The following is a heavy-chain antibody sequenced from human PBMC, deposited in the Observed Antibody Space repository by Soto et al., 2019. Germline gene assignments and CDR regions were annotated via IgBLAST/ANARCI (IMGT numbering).Heavy chain of an antibody. V-gene: IGHV1-69*06. CDR1: GGTFSSYA. D-gene: IGHD3-3*01. CDR3: ARDGNGLNDFWSEYATFDP. CDR2: IIPIFGTA. Sequence: QVQLVQSGAEVKKPGSSVKVSCKASGGTFSSYAISWVRQAPGQGLEWMGGIIPIFGTANYAQKFQGRVTITADKSTSTAYMELSSLRSEDTAVYYCARDGNGLNDFWSEYATFDPWGQGTLVTVSS. J-gene: IGHJ5*02.